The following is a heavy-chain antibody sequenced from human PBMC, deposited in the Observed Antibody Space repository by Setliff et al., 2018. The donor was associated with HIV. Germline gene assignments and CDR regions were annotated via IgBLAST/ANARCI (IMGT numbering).Heavy chain of an antibody. D-gene: IGHD7-27*01. CDR2: IYYSGTT. J-gene: IGHJ5*02. V-gene: IGHV4-39*01. Sequence: SETLSLTCTVSGGLISSHIYQWGWIRQPPGKGLEWIGSIYYSGTTYYNPPLKSRLTISIDTSMNQFSLRLNALTAADTAVYYCARLGGNWGYWFDPWSQGTLVTVSS. CDR1: GGLISSHIYQ. CDR3: ARLGGNWGYWFDP.